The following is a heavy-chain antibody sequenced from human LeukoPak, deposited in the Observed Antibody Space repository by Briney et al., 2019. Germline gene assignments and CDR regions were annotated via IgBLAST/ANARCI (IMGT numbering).Heavy chain of an antibody. CDR3: ARYCSGGSCYSYFDY. Sequence: SETLSLTCTVSGGSISSYYWSWLRQPPGKGLEWIGYIYYSGNTNYNPPLKSRVTISVDTSKNQFSLKLNSVTAADTAVYYCARYCSGGSCYSYFDYWGQGTLVTVSS. CDR2: IYYSGNT. J-gene: IGHJ4*02. D-gene: IGHD2-15*01. CDR1: GGSISSYY. V-gene: IGHV4-59*01.